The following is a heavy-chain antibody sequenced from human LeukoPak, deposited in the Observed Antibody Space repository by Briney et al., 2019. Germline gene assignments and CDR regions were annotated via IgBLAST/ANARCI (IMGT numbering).Heavy chain of an antibody. CDR2: INHSGST. CDR3: ARLVVWGNYRSDY. Sequence: KPSETLSLTCAVYGGSFSGYYWSWIRQPPGKGLEWIGEINHSGSTNYNPSLKSRVTISVDTSKNQFSLKLSSVTAADTAVYYCARLVVWGNYRSDYWGQGTLVTVSS. V-gene: IGHV4-34*01. CDR1: GGSFSGYY. J-gene: IGHJ4*02. D-gene: IGHD3-16*02.